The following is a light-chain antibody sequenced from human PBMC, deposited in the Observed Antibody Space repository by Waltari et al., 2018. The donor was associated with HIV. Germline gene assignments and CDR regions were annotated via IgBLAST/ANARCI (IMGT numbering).Light chain of an antibody. CDR2: ASS. CDR1: QSISSY. J-gene: IGKJ3*01. Sequence: DIQMTQSPSSLSASVGDRVTITCRASQSISSYLNWYQQKPGKAPKLLIYASSSLQSGVPSRFSGSGSGSDFTLTIRSLQPEDFATYYCQQSYSTLRFTFGPGTKVDIK. CDR3: QQSYSTLRFT. V-gene: IGKV1-39*01.